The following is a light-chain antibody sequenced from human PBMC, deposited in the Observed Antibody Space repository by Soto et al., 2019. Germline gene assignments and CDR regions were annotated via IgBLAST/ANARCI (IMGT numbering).Light chain of an antibody. CDR1: XSXVGGYNY. CDR3: SSYAGSNKLM. J-gene: IGLJ3*02. V-gene: IGLV2-8*01. CDR2: EVS. Sequence: QSALTQPPSASGSPGQSVTISCTXXXSXVGGYNYVSWYQQHPGKAPKLLIYEVSKRPSGVPDRFSGSKSSNTASLTVSGLQAEDEADYYCSSYAGSNKLMFGGGTKLTVL.